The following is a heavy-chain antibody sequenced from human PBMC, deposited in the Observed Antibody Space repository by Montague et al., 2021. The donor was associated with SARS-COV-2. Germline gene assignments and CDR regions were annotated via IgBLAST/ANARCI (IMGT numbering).Heavy chain of an antibody. CDR1: GGSFDSGNYY. CDR2: IYNSGRT. Sequence: SETLSLTCSVSGGSFDSGNYYWGWIRQPPGKGLEWIGVIYNSGRTYYNPSLKSRVTISVDTSKNQFSLKLSSVTAADTAVYYCARHASYDASKDLYDFYYYCTDVWGQGITVTVSS. V-gene: IGHV4-39*01. CDR3: ARHASYDASKDLYDFYYYCTDV. D-gene: IGHD3-16*01. J-gene: IGHJ6*02.